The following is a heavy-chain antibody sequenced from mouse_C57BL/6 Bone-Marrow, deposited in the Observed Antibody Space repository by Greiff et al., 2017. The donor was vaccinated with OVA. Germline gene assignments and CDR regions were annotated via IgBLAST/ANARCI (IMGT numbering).Heavy chain of an antibody. CDR2: IRNKANGYTT. CDR3: ARYGLAWFAD. J-gene: IGHJ3*01. D-gene: IGHD6-2*01. V-gene: IGHV7-3*01. CDR1: GFTFTDYY. Sequence: EVKLVESGGGLVQPGGSLSLSCAASGFTFTDYYMSWVRQPPGKALEWLGFIRNKANGYTTEYSASVKGRFTISRDNSQSILYLQMNALRAEDSATYYCARYGLAWFADWGQGTLVTVSA.